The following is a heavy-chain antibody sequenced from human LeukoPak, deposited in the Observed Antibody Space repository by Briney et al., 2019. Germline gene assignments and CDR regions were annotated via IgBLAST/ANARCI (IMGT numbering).Heavy chain of an antibody. D-gene: IGHD6-13*01. CDR1: GFTFSSYA. Sequence: GGSLRLSCAASGFTFSSYAMSWVRQAPGKGLEWVSAISGSGGSTYYADSVKGRFTISRDNSKNTLYLQMNSLRAEDTAVYYCAHPTEYSSSWYGNWFDPWGQGTLVTVSS. CDR2: ISGSGGST. J-gene: IGHJ5*02. CDR3: AHPTEYSSSWYGNWFDP. V-gene: IGHV3-23*01.